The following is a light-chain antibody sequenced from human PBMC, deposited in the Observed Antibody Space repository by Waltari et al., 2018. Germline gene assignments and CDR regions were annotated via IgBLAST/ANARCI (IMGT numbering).Light chain of an antibody. CDR2: DAS. CDR1: QSVSSY. CDR3: QQRSNWPLMYT. V-gene: IGKV3-11*01. J-gene: IGKJ2*01. Sequence: VLTQSPATLSLSPGESATLSCRASQSVSSYLAWYQQKPGQAPRLLIYDASNRATGTPARFSGSGSGTDFTLTISSLEPEDFAVYYCQQRSNWPLMYTFGQGTKLEIK.